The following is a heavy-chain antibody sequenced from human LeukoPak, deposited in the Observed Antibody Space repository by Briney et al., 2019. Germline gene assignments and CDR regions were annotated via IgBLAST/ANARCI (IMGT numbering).Heavy chain of an antibody. J-gene: IGHJ4*02. CDR3: AKDSSGYPREYFDY. V-gene: IGHV3-21*04. CDR2: ISSSSSYI. Sequence: GGSLRLSCAASGFTFSSYSMNWVRQAPGKGLEWVSSISSSSSYIYYADSVKGRFTISRDNSKNTLYLQMNSLRAEDTAVYYCAKDSSGYPREYFDYWGQGTLVTVSS. CDR1: GFTFSSYS. D-gene: IGHD3-22*01.